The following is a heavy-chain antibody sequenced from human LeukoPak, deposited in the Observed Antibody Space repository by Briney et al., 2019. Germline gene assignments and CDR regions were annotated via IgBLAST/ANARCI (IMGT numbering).Heavy chain of an antibody. V-gene: IGHV4-4*07. D-gene: IGHD3-22*01. CDR3: ARGAYYYDSSRYWFDP. Sequence: PSETLSLTCTVSGGSISSYYWSWIRQPAGKGLEWIGRIYTSGSTNYNPSLKSRVTMSVDTSKNQFSLKLSSVTAADTAVYYCARGAYYYDSSRYWFDPWGQGTLVTVSS. J-gene: IGHJ5*02. CDR1: GGSISSYY. CDR2: IYTSGST.